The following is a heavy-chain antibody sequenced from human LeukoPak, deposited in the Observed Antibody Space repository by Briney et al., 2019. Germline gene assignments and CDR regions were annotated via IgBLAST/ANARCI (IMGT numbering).Heavy chain of an antibody. Sequence: GGSLRLSCTASGFTFSNYAMSWVRQAPGKGLEWVSSISGSGGSTYYADSVRGRFTVSRDNSKHTMSLQMNTLRAEDTAVYYCARTYSPFDYRGQGTLVAVSS. D-gene: IGHD4-11*01. CDR3: ARTYSPFDY. CDR2: ISGSGGST. V-gene: IGHV3-23*01. CDR1: GFTFSNYA. J-gene: IGHJ4*02.